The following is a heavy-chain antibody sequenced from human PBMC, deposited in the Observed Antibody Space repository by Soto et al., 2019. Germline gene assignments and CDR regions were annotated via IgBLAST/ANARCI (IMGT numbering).Heavy chain of an antibody. Sequence: EVKLVESGGGLVKPGGSLRLSCTASGFNFNNYGMSWVRQAPGKGLEWVSSISSTSDYIYYGDSVKGRFTISRDNAKNSLSLEMNSLRVEDTAVYYCTRVVYYDSSGFGLWGQGTMVTVSS. CDR3: TRVVYYDSSGFGL. CDR2: ISSTSDYI. CDR1: GFNFNNYG. V-gene: IGHV3-21*01. J-gene: IGHJ3*01. D-gene: IGHD3-22*01.